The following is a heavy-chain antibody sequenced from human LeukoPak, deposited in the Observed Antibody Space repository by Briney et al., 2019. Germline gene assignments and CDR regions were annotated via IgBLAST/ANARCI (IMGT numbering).Heavy chain of an antibody. D-gene: IGHD4-17*01. CDR1: GFIFSNYD. Sequence: GGSLRLSCAASGFIFSNYDMHWVRQAPGKGLEWVAVISHDGRNKYYGDSVKGRFTISRDNSKNTLSVQMNSLRVDDTAIYYCAKGTVTRAYYYFYMDVWGKGTTVTIS. CDR2: ISHDGRNK. J-gene: IGHJ6*03. CDR3: AKGTVTRAYYYFYMDV. V-gene: IGHV3-30*18.